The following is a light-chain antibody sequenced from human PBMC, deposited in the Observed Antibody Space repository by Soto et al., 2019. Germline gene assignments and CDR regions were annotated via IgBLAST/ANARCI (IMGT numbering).Light chain of an antibody. CDR3: SSYTSDTTLVV. V-gene: IGLV2-14*03. J-gene: IGLJ2*01. Sequence: QSVLTQPASVSGSPGQSITISCTGSSSDVGLYNYVSWYQQHPGKAPKLMIYDVNDRPSGVSDRFSGSKSGNTASLTISGLQADDGADYFFSSYTSDTTLVVFGGGTRRTVL. CDR2: DVN. CDR1: SSDVGLYNY.